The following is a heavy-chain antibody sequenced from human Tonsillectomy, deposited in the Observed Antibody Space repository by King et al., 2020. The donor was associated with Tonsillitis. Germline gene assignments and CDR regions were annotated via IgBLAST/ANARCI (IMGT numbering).Heavy chain of an antibody. CDR3: ARHPRGGLLLFGKDIQFDY. Sequence: LQLQESGPGLVKPSETLSLTCTVSGGSISSSCYYWGWIRQPPGKGLEWIGSVYYSGSTYYNPSLRSRVPISVEMSKNEFSLKLSSVTAADTAVFFCARHPRGGLLLFGKDIQFDYWGQGTLVTVSS. D-gene: IGHD3-22*01. CDR1: GGSISSSCYY. CDR2: VYYSGST. V-gene: IGHV4-39*01. J-gene: IGHJ4*02.